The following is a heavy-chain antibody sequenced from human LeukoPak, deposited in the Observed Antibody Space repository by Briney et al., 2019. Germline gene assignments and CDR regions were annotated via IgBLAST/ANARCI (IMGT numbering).Heavy chain of an antibody. V-gene: IGHV3-48*03. CDR2: ISRSGSTI. D-gene: IGHD5-18*01. Sequence: GGSLRLSCAPSGFTFSSYEMNWVRQAPGKGLEWVSYISRSGSTIHYADSVKGRFTISRDNAKNSLYLQMNSLRGEDTAVYYCARDLAMVHFDYWGKGTLVTVSS. CDR3: ARDLAMVHFDY. CDR1: GFTFSSYE. J-gene: IGHJ4*02.